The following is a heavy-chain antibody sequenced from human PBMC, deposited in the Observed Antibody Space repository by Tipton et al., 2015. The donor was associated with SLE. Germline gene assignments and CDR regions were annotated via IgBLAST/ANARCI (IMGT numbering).Heavy chain of an antibody. CDR2: IYTSGST. Sequence: LRLSCTVPGGSISSGSYYWSWIRQPAGKGLEWIGRIYTSGSTNYNPSLKSRVTISVDTSKNQFSLKLSSVTAADTAVYYCARAIAYQQLAPMDVWGKGTTVTVSS. CDR1: GGSISSGSYY. D-gene: IGHD6-13*01. CDR3: ARAIAYQQLAPMDV. J-gene: IGHJ6*03. V-gene: IGHV4-61*02.